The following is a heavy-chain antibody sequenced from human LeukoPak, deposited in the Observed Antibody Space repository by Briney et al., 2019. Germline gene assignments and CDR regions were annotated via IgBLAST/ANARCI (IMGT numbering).Heavy chain of an antibody. Sequence: PGGSLRLSCAASGFTFSSHAMSWVRQAPGKGLDWVSTISGRGGSTYYADSVKGRFTISRDISKNTLYLQMNNLRAEDTAVYYCAKDVGKWESLHFFDYWGQGTLVTVSS. J-gene: IGHJ4*02. CDR2: ISGRGGST. CDR3: AKDVGKWESLHFFDY. D-gene: IGHD1-26*01. V-gene: IGHV3-23*01. CDR1: GFTFSSHA.